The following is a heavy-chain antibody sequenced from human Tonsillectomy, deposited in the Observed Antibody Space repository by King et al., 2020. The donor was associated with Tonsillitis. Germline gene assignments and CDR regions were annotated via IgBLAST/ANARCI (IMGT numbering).Heavy chain of an antibody. V-gene: IGHV4-39*01. Sequence: QLQESGPGLVKPSETLSLTCTVSGDSISTSNFYWGWIRQTPGKGLEWIGSIHYTGSTYYNPSLKSRVTISVDASKNQFSLNLSSLTAADTAVFYCARRTGLLSFDYWGQGTLVTVSS. J-gene: IGHJ4*02. CDR2: IHYTGST. CDR3: ARRTGLLSFDY. D-gene: IGHD1-26*01. CDR1: GDSISTSNFY.